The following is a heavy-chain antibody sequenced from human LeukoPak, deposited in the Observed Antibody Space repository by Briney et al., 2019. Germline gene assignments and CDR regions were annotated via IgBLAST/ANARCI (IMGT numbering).Heavy chain of an antibody. V-gene: IGHV4-39*01. D-gene: IGHD3-16*01. CDR2: LSYSATT. CDR3: GRRSYGLPFDP. CDR1: GGSISDTPYY. J-gene: IGHJ5*02. Sequence: SLSLTCTVSGGSISDTPYYWGWVRQPPGKGLEWIGTLSYSATTYYNPSLKSRITVYADASKNQFFLTLTSVTAADTAVYYCGRRSYGLPFDPWGQGILVT.